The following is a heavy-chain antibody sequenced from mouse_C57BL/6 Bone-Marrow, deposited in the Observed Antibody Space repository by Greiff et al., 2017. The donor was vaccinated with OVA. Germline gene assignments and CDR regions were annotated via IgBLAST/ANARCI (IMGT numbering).Heavy chain of an antibody. CDR1: GYTFTSYW. Sequence: VQLQQPGAELVKPGASVKLSCKASGYTFTSYWMHWVKQRPGQGLEWIGMIHPNSGSTNYNEKFKSKATLTVDKSSSTAYMQLSSLTSEDSAVYYCAREGASNSYFDYWGQGTTLTVSS. J-gene: IGHJ2*01. CDR2: IHPNSGST. V-gene: IGHV1-64*01. D-gene: IGHD2-5*01. CDR3: AREGASNSYFDY.